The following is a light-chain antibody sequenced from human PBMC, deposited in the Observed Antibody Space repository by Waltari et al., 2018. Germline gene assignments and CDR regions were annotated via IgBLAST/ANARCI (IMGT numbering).Light chain of an antibody. V-gene: IGLV1-44*01. CDR1: SSNIGTNS. Sequence: QSVLTQPPSASGTPGQTANISCSGSSSNIGTNSVNWYQQFPGQAPKLLIYRSSDRPSGVPERFSGSSSGPSASLAISGLQSEDEAEYYCATWDDTLDIYVFGAGTRLTVL. CDR3: ATWDDTLDIYV. J-gene: IGLJ1*01. CDR2: RSS.